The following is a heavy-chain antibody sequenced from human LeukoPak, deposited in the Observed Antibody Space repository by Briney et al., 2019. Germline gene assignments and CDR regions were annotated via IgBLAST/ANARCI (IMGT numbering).Heavy chain of an antibody. J-gene: IGHJ4*02. D-gene: IGHD2-21*01. CDR3: ARLVRASAPFDY. CDR1: GGSISTYY. Sequence: TSETLSLTCTVSGGSISTYYWSWIRQPPGKGLEWIGYIYYSGSTYYNPSLKSRVTISVDTSKNQFSLKLSSVTAADTAVYYCARLVRASAPFDYWGQGTLVTVSS. V-gene: IGHV4-59*06. CDR2: IYYSGST.